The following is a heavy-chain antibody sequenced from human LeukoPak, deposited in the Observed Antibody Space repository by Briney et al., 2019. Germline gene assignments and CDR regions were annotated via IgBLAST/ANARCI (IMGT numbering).Heavy chain of an antibody. CDR1: GYTFTVNY. J-gene: IGHJ4*02. V-gene: IGHV1-2*02. D-gene: IGHD6-19*01. CDR3: VRDRHTVAVAATLDY. Sequence: ASVNVSSMSSGYTFTVNYMHWVRQAPGKWREWVGWINPNTGDTKHAQNFQGRVTMTRDTSITTTYMELSSLRSDDTAVYYCVRDRHTVAVAATLDYWGQGALVIASS. CDR2: INPNTGDT.